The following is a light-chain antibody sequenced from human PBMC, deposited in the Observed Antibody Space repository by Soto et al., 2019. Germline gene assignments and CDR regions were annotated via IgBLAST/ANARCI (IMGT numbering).Light chain of an antibody. Sequence: DIVMTQSPLSLPVTPGEPASISCRSSQSLLHSNGYNYLDWYLQKPGQSPQLLIYLGSSRASGVPDRFSGGGSGPDVTLKISRVEAEDVGIYYCMQALQTPPTFGQGTKVEIK. V-gene: IGKV2-28*01. CDR3: MQALQTPPT. J-gene: IGKJ1*01. CDR2: LGS. CDR1: QSLLHSNGYNY.